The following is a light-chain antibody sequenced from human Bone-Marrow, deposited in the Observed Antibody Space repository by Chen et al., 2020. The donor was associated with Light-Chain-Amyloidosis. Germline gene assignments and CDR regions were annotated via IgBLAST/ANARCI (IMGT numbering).Light chain of an antibody. J-gene: IGLJ3*02. CDR1: NIGSTS. CDR2: DDS. Sequence: SYVLTQPSSVSVAPGQTATIACGGNNIGSTSVHWYQQTPGQAPLLVVYDDSDRPSGIPDRLSGSDSGNTATLTISWVEAGDEADYYCQVWDRSSDRPVFGGGTKLTVL. V-gene: IGLV3-21*02. CDR3: QVWDRSSDRPV.